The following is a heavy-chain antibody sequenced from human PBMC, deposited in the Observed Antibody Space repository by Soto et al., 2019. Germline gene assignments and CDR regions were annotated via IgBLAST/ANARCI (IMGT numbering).Heavy chain of an antibody. J-gene: IGHJ4*02. CDR3: AGDRHGDRHAKSWALHY. V-gene: IGHV3-66*01. D-gene: IGHD1-26*01. CDR2: IYSDGST. Sequence: DVQLVESGGDLVQPGGSLRLSCAASGYSVSSNYMTWVRQAPEKGLEWVSVIYSDGSTFYADSVKGRFTISRDNSENTVYHQMISLRVEDTAVYYCAGDRHGDRHAKSWALHYWGQGTLVTVSS. CDR1: GYSVSSNY.